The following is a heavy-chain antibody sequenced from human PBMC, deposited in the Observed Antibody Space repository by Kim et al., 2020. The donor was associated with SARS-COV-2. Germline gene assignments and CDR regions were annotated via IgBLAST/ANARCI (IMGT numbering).Heavy chain of an antibody. D-gene: IGHD3-3*02. CDR2: TYYRFKWYN. CDR3: AKDRFTHFGRGYYRGPALYYYYGMDV. V-gene: IGHV6-1*01. J-gene: IGHJ6*02. Sequence: SQTLSLTCAISGDSVSSNSAAWNWIRQSPSRGLEWLGRTYYRFKWYNDYAVSVKSRITINPDTSKNQFSLQLNSVTPEDTAVYYCAKDRFTHFGRGYYRGPALYYYYGMDVWGQGTTVTVSS. CDR1: GDSVSSNSAA.